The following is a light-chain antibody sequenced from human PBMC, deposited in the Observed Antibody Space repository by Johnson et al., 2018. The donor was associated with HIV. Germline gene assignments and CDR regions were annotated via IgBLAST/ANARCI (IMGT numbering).Light chain of an antibody. CDR1: NSNIGYNS. V-gene: IGLV1-51*02. Sequence: QPVLTQPPSVSAAPGQRVTISCSGNNSNIGYNSVSWYQQVPGAAPKLLIYENNKRPSGIADRFSASKSGTSATLDITGLQTGDEADYYCGAWDSGLTAHFVFGSGTTITVL. CDR3: GAWDSGLTAHFV. J-gene: IGLJ1*01. CDR2: ENN.